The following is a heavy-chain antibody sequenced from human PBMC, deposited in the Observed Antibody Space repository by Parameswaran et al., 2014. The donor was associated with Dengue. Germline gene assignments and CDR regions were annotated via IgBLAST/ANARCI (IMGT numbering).Heavy chain of an antibody. V-gene: IGHV3-23*01. D-gene: IGHD5-24*01. Sequence: RWIRQPPGKGLEWVSLVGWDGSCTHYADSVKGRFTISRDNSKNTLYVQMNSLRAEDTAVYYCAKGGYNGYVDYLGQGTLVTVSS. CDR3: AKGGYNGYVDY. CDR2: VGWDGSCT. J-gene: IGHJ4*02.